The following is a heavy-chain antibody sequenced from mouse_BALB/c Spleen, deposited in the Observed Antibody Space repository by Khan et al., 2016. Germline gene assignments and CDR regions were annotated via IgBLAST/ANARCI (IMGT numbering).Heavy chain of an antibody. CDR2: INTYSGES. CDR1: GYTFTNYG. J-gene: IGHJ1*01. Sequence: QIQLVQSGPELKKPGKTVKISCKASGYTFTNYGMNWVKQAPGKGLKWMGWINTYSGESTYADDFKGRFAFSLETSANTAYLQINNLKNEDTPTCFCARDRYYYGSNRYFDVWGAGTTVTVSS. CDR3: ARDRYYYGSNRYFDV. D-gene: IGHD1-1*01. V-gene: IGHV9-3-1*01.